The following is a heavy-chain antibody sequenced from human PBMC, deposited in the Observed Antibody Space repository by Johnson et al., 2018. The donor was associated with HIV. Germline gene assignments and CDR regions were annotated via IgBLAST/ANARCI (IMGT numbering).Heavy chain of an antibody. J-gene: IGHJ3*02. Sequence: VQLVESGGGVVQPGKSLRLSCAASGFTFSSYAMSWVRQAPGKGLEWVSAISGSGGSTYYADSVKGRFTISRDNSKNTLYLQMNSLRAEDTAVYYCARRDDIRNGAFDIWGQGTMVTVSS. CDR1: GFTFSSYA. CDR2: ISGSGGST. CDR3: ARRDDIRNGAFDI. V-gene: IGHV3-23*04. D-gene: IGHD3-22*01.